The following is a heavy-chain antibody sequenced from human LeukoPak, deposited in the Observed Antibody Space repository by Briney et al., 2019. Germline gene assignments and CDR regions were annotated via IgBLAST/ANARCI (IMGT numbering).Heavy chain of an antibody. CDR1: GFTVSSNY. CDR3: ARVSPLGPMVRGVIPPSDLGEFDP. V-gene: IGHV3-53*01. Sequence: GGSLRLSCAASGFTVSSNYMSWVRQAPGTGLEWVSVIYSGGSTYYADSVKGRFTISRDNSKNTLYLQMNSLRAEDTAVYYCARVSPLGPMVRGVIPPSDLGEFDPWGQGTLVTVSS. J-gene: IGHJ5*02. CDR2: IYSGGST. D-gene: IGHD3-10*01.